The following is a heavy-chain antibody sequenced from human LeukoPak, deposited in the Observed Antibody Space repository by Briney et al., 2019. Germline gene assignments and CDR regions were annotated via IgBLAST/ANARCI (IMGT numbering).Heavy chain of an antibody. CDR2: ISYDGSNK. CDR3: EKSPGVWFGTQDV. J-gene: IGHJ6*02. D-gene: IGHD3-10*01. Sequence: RGARGKILERMAVISYDGSNKYYADSVKGRFTIARDTSKNTLYLQMNSMSVDDTDVDYCEKSPGVWFGTQDVWGQGTTVTVSS. V-gene: IGHV3-30*18.